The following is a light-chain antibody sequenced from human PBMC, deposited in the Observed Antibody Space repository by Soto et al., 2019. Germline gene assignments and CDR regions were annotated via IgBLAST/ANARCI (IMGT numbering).Light chain of an antibody. CDR2: DAS. CDR1: QSVSSL. V-gene: IGKV3-15*01. J-gene: IGKJ1*01. CDR3: QQYGSSPWT. Sequence: EVLMTQSPATLSVSPGERATLSCRASQSVSSLLAWYQQKPGQAPRILIYDASTRDTGISARFSGSGSGTDFTLTISRLEPEDFSVYYCQQYGSSPWTFGQGTKVDIK.